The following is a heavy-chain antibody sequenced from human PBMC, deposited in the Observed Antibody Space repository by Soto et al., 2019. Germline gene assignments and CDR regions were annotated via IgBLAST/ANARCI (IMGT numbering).Heavy chain of an antibody. CDR1: GFTFSSYW. J-gene: IGHJ4*02. Sequence: GGSLRLSCAASGFTFSSYWMSWVRQAPGKGQEWVANIKQDGSEKYYVDSVKGRFTISRDNAKNSLYLQMNSLRAEDTAVYYCARVENYYGPGGPSAFDYWGQGTLVTVSS. D-gene: IGHD3-10*01. CDR3: ARVENYYGPGGPSAFDY. CDR2: IKQDGSEK. V-gene: IGHV3-7*01.